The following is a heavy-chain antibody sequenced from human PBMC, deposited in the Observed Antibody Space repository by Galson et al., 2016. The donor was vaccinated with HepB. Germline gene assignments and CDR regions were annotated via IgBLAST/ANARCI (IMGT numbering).Heavy chain of an antibody. Sequence: SLRLSCADSGFNVSYSYMTWVRQAPGKGLEWVSIVYSGGKTFYADSVKGRFTISRDNSKNTLYLQMNSLRAEDTAMYYCARDGGYAGSYSVGDAFDIWGQGTMVTVSS. CDR3: ARDGGYAGSYSVGDAFDI. D-gene: IGHD1-26*01. V-gene: IGHV3-53*01. CDR1: GFNVSYSY. J-gene: IGHJ3*02. CDR2: VYSGGKT.